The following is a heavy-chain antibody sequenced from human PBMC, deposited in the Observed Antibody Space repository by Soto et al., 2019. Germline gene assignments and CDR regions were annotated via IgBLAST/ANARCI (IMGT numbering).Heavy chain of an antibody. Sequence: QVQLQQWGAGLLKPSETLSLTCAVYGGSFSGYYWSWIRQPPGKGLEWIGEINHSGSTNYNPSLKGLVTISVDTSKKQFSLKLSSVTAADTAVYYCARYYYGSGSPSCYFDLWGRGTLVTVSS. V-gene: IGHV4-34*01. CDR2: INHSGST. D-gene: IGHD3-10*01. J-gene: IGHJ2*01. CDR1: GGSFSGYY. CDR3: ARYYYGSGSPSCYFDL.